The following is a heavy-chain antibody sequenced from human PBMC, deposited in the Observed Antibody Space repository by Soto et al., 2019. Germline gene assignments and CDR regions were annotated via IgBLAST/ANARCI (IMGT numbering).Heavy chain of an antibody. CDR1: GYTFTTYG. Sequence: QVQLVQSGGEVKKPRASVKVSCKTSGYTFTTYGISWVRQAPGQGLEWVGWISAYSGKTHYAQKFQGKVTMTTDTSTNTAYLELRSLRSDDTAVYYCARDPYLGDHQYWGQGTLVTVSS. D-gene: IGHD3-16*01. CDR2: ISAYSGKT. J-gene: IGHJ4*02. CDR3: ARDPYLGDHQY. V-gene: IGHV1-18*01.